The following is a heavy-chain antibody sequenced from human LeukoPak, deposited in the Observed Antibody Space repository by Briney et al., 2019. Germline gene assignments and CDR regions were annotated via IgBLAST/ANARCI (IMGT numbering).Heavy chain of an antibody. CDR2: ISTTSDYI. D-gene: IGHD6-13*01. CDR1: GFTFSGYS. J-gene: IGHJ4*02. Sequence: GGALRLCCAASGFTFSGYSMNRVRQAPGKGLEWVSSISTTSDYIHYADSLKGRVAISRDNAKNSLYLQMNSLRAEDTAVYYCARGGIYSQGFDYWGQGSLVTVSS. V-gene: IGHV3-21*01. CDR3: ARGGIYSQGFDY.